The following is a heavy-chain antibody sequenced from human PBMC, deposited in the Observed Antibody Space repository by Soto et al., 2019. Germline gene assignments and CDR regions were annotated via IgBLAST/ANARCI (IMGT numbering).Heavy chain of an antibody. D-gene: IGHD6-19*01. V-gene: IGHV4-59*01. Sequence: QVQLQESGPSLVQPSETLSLTCTVSGGSISNYYWSWIRQPPGKGLEWIGYIYYTGSNNYNHHLMSRVSTSVDTSENQVSLRLSSVTAADTAIYYCAGWRHWLDYWGQGTLVTVSS. CDR1: GGSISNYY. CDR3: AGWRHWLDY. J-gene: IGHJ4*02. CDR2: IYYTGSN.